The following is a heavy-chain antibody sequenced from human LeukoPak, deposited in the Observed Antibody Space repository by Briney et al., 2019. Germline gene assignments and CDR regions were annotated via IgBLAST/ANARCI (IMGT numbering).Heavy chain of an antibody. CDR3: ARDSGDSSSSAYIDY. CDR2: IPYDGSNQ. Sequence: GGSLRLSCAASGFSFSSYGMHWVRQAPDRGLEWVAFIPYDGSNQLYADSVKGRFTISRDDSTNTLFLQMNRLRAEDTAVYYCARDSGDSSSSAYIDYWGQGTLVTVSS. V-gene: IGHV3-30-3*01. J-gene: IGHJ4*02. CDR1: GFSFSSYG. D-gene: IGHD6-6*01.